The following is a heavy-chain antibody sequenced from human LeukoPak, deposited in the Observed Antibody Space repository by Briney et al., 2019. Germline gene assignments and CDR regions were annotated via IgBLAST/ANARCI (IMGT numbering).Heavy chain of an antibody. D-gene: IGHD6-13*01. Sequence: GGSLTLSCAASGFTFSNYDMHWVRQAAGKGLEWVSGIGTAGDTYYPASVKGRFTISRENAKSSLYLQINSLSAGDTAVYYCASSPAYSSSWYAIDNWGQGTLVTVSS. CDR3: ASSPAYSSSWYAIDN. V-gene: IGHV3-13*01. CDR1: GFTFSNYD. CDR2: IGTAGDT. J-gene: IGHJ4*02.